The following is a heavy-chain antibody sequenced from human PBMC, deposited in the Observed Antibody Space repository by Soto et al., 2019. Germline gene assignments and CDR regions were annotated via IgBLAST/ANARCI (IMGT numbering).Heavy chain of an antibody. V-gene: IGHV1-69*02. Sequence: QVQLVQSGAEVKRPGSSVKVSCKASGDTFNFYSINWVRQAPGLGLEWMGRVNPIVSMSNYAQKFQGRVKMTADKSTSTAYMEISSLSSEDTAIYYCASSYGSGYRAFDYWGQGALVTVSS. J-gene: IGHJ4*02. CDR1: GDTFNFYS. D-gene: IGHD3-10*01. CDR3: ASSYGSGYRAFDY. CDR2: VNPIVSMS.